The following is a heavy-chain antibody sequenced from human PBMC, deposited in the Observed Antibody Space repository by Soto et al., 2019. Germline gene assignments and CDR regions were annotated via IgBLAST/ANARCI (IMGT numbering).Heavy chain of an antibody. Sequence: GGSLRLSCAASGFTFNNYGLHWVCQAPGKGLEWVAVIWYDGSNKYYADSVKGRFTISRDKSKNTVYLQMNSLRAEDTAVYYCARDGSGSYINFYYYGMDVWGQGTTVTVSS. CDR2: IWYDGSNK. J-gene: IGHJ6*02. CDR1: GFTFNNYG. V-gene: IGHV3-33*01. CDR3: ARDGSGSYINFYYYGMDV. D-gene: IGHD3-10*01.